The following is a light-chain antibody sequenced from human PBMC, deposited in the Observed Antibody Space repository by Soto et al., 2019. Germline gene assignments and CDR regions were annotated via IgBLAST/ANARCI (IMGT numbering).Light chain of an antibody. CDR1: SSEVGSYNL. V-gene: IGLV2-23*02. J-gene: IGLJ3*02. CDR3: CSYAGDSTLV. CDR2: EVG. Sequence: QSVLTQPASVSGSPGQSMTIYCTGTSSEVGSYNLVSWYQQHPGKAPKLMIYEVGKWPLGVSLRFSGSKSGNTASLTISGLQAEDEADYYCCSYAGDSTLVFGGGTKLTVL.